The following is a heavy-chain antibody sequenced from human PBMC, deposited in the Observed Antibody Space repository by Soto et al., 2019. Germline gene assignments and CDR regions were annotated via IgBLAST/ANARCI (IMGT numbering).Heavy chain of an antibody. V-gene: IGHV4-34*01. CDR1: GGSFSVYY. J-gene: IGHJ4*02. CDR3: ARHWSHDSSGWAHFYFDY. Sequence: SEALSLTCAVDGGSFSVYYWTWIRQPPGTGLEWIGEINHSGSTNYNPSLKSRVTISVDTSKNQFSLKLTSVTAADTAVYYCARHWSHDSSGWAHFYFDYWGQGALVTVSS. D-gene: IGHD3-22*01. CDR2: INHSGST.